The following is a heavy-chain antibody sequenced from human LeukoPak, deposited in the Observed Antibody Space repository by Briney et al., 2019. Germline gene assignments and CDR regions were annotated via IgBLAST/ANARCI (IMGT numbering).Heavy chain of an antibody. D-gene: IGHD2-2*01. CDR3: AREVPAASDAFDI. CDR2: MNPNSGNT. V-gene: IGHV1-8*01. Sequence: ASVKVSCKASGYTFTSYDINWVRQATGQGLEWMGWMNPNSGNTGYAKKFQGRVTMTRNTSISTAYMELSSLRSEDTAVYYCAREVPAASDAFDIWGQGTMVTVSS. CDR1: GYTFTSYD. J-gene: IGHJ3*02.